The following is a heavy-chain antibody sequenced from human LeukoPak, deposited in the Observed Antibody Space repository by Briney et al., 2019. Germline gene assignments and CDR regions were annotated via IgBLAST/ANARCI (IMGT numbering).Heavy chain of an antibody. V-gene: IGHV3-48*02. D-gene: IGHD2-15*01. Sequence: GGSLRLSCAASGFTFSSYSMNWVRQPAGKGLEWVSYISTSSSTIYYADSVKGRFTISRDNAKNSLYLQMNSLRDEDTAVYYCARDGGPCSGGSCYPPYYYGMDVWGQGTTVTVSS. J-gene: IGHJ6*02. CDR3: ARDGGPCSGGSCYPPYYYGMDV. CDR2: ISTSSSTI. CDR1: GFTFSSYS.